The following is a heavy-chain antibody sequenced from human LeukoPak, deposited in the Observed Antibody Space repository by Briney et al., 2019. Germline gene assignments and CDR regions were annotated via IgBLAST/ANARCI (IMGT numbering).Heavy chain of an antibody. CDR1: GFTFSGSA. Sequence: GGSLRLSCAASGFTFSGSAMHWVRQASGKGLEWVGRIRSKANSYATAYAASVKGRFTISRDDSKNTAYLQMNSLKTEDTAVYYCTRRGIAAAGTYYYYYMDVWGKGTTVTVSS. D-gene: IGHD6-13*01. CDR3: TRRGIAAAGTYYYYYMDV. J-gene: IGHJ6*03. V-gene: IGHV3-73*01. CDR2: IRSKANSYAT.